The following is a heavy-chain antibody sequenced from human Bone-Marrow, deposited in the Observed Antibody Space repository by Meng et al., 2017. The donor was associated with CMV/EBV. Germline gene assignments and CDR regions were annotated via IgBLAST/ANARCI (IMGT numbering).Heavy chain of an antibody. CDR2: ISAHNSNT. CDR1: GYTFTSYG. Sequence: ASVKVSCKASGYTFTSYGISWVRQAPGQGLEWMGLISAHNSNTNYAQKVQGRVTMTTDTSTSTAYMELRSLRADDTAVYYCARDGARYGGEDHCFDYWGQGTLVTVSS. J-gene: IGHJ4*02. D-gene: IGHD4-23*01. CDR3: ARDGARYGGEDHCFDY. V-gene: IGHV1-18*01.